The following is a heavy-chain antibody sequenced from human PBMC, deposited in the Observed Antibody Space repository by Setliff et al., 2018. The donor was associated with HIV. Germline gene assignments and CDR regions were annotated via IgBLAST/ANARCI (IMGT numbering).Heavy chain of an antibody. D-gene: IGHD1-26*01. Sequence: PSETLSLTCTVSGASISSHYWSWIRQPPGKGLEWIGYIYYSGSTNYNPSLKSRLTISVDTSKTQFSLKLTSVTAADTAVYYCARRGGSYPHDAFDIWGQGTMVTVSS. CDR3: ARRGGSYPHDAFDI. V-gene: IGHV4-59*08. CDR2: IYYSGST. CDR1: GASISSHY. J-gene: IGHJ3*02.